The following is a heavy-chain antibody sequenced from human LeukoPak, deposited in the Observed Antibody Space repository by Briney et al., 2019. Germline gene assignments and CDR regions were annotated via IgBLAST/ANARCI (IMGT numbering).Heavy chain of an antibody. D-gene: IGHD2-21*02. V-gene: IGHV4-61*10. CDR2: VYYSGST. CDR1: GGSVSSGCYS. CDR3: ARHYFGGDCYSRGYFDL. Sequence: PSEPLSLPCTVSGGSVSSGCYSWSWIRQPAGKGLEWIGRVYYSGSTNYTPSLKLRVTISVATSKNQFSLELSSVTAADTAVYYGARHYFGGDCYSRGYFDLWGRGTLVTVSS. J-gene: IGHJ2*01.